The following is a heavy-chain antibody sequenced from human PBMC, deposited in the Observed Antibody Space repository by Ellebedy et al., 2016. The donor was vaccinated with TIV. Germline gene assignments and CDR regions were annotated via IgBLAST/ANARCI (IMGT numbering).Heavy chain of an antibody. D-gene: IGHD1-26*01. CDR2: IYYSGST. CDR1: GGSISSYY. V-gene: IGHV4-59*01. Sequence: MPSETLSLTCTVSGGSISSYYWSWIRQPPGKGLEWIGYIYYSGSTNYNPSLKSRVTISVDTSKNQFSLKLSSVTAADTAVYYCARWYGGGSYSNDYWGQGTLVTVSS. J-gene: IGHJ4*02. CDR3: ARWYGGGSYSNDY.